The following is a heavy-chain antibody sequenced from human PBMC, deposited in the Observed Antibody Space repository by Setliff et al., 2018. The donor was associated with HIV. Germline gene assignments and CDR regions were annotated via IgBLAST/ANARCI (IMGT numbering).Heavy chain of an antibody. Sequence: SETLSLTCTVSGDSIINYYWTWIRQPPGKGMEWIGYIHHSGSSDYTPSLRSRVTMSVDTSKNQFSLKLTSVTAADTAVYYCAREHDYSNYRRLDSWGQGILVTVSS. CDR2: IHHSGSS. D-gene: IGHD4-4*01. CDR3: AREHDYSNYRRLDS. V-gene: IGHV4-4*08. J-gene: IGHJ4*02. CDR1: GDSIINYY.